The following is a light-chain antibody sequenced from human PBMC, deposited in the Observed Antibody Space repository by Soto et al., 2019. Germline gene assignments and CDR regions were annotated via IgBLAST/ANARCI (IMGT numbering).Light chain of an antibody. CDR3: QQYGSSPWT. Sequence: EIVLTQSPGTLSLSPGERATLSCRASQSVSSSYLAWYQQKPGQAPRPLIYGASSRAIGIPDRFSGSWSGTDFTLTISRLEPEDLAVYYCQQYGSSPWTFGQGTKVEIK. CDR1: QSVSSSY. J-gene: IGKJ1*01. V-gene: IGKV3-20*01. CDR2: GAS.